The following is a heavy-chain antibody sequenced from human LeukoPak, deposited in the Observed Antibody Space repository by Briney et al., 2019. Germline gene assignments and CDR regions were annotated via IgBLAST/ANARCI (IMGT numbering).Heavy chain of an antibody. CDR2: IYYSGST. J-gene: IGHJ4*02. CDR3: AGIPTVTTFGVCFDY. V-gene: IGHV4-39*07. Sequence: SETLSLTCTVSGGSISSSSYYWGWIRQPPGKGLEWIGTIYYSGSTYYNPSLKSRVTISVDTSKNQFSLKLSSVTAADTAVYYCAGIPTVTTFGVCFDYWGQGTLVTVSS. CDR1: GGSISSSSYY. D-gene: IGHD4-17*01.